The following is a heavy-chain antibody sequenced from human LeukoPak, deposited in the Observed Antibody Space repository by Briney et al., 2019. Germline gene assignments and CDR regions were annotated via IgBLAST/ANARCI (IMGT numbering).Heavy chain of an antibody. CDR1: GFTYSNFG. J-gene: IGHJ5*02. V-gene: IGHV3-30*02. CDR3: AKSRGLYHGDYEAYFDP. D-gene: IGHD4-17*01. Sequence: GGSLRLSCVASGFTYSNFGIHWVRQAPGKGVEWVAFISHDTSDEYYADSVKGRFTISKDISKTTWYLQMNSLRPEDTAVYSCAKSRGLYHGDYEAYFDPWGQGTLVTVAS. CDR2: ISHDTSDE.